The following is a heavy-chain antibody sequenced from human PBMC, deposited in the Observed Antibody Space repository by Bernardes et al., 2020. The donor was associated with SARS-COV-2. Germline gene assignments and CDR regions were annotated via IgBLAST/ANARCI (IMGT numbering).Heavy chain of an antibody. D-gene: IGHD1-1*01. CDR3: AKDYMEGGATQLFDY. CDR2: INGVGGT. J-gene: IGHJ4*02. Sequence: GGSLRLSCAASGFTFTSYALSWVRQAPGKGLAWVSGINGVGGTYYADSVKGRFTISRDISTKMLFLQMNSLRAEDTAIYYCAKDYMEGGATQLFDYWGQGTLVTVSS. V-gene: IGHV3-23*01. CDR1: GFTFTSYA.